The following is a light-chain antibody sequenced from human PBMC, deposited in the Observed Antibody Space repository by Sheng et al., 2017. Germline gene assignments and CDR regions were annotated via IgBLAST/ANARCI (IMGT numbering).Light chain of an antibody. J-gene: IGKJ4*01. CDR3: QQYYNYPPLT. CDR1: QDITNY. V-gene: IGKV1-8*01. Sequence: AIRMTQSPSSLSASTGDRVTIACRASQDITNYLAWYQQKPGRAPKLLIYHASSLQSGVPSRFSGSGSGTDFTLNISSLQSEDFATYYCQQYYNYPPLTFGGGTKVEIK. CDR2: HAS.